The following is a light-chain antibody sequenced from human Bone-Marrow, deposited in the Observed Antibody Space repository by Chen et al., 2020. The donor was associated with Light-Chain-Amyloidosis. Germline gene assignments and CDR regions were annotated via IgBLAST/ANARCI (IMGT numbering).Light chain of an antibody. CDR1: QSVLYNSDNKNY. Sequence: DIVVTQSPDSLVVSLGERATINCKSSQSVLYNSDNKNYLAWYQQKPGQPPKLLIYWASFRESGVPARFSCSGSGTDFTLTISSLQAEDVSVYYCQQYYGTPFTFGPGTKVNV. CDR3: QQYYGTPFT. CDR2: WAS. V-gene: IGKV4-1*01. J-gene: IGKJ3*01.